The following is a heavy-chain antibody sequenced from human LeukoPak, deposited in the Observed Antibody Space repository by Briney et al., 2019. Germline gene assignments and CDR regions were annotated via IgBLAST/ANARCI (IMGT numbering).Heavy chain of an antibody. CDR1: GFTFDDYA. CDR3: AKDGPLYEVGATNYRREGNYYYYYMDV. V-gene: IGHV3-43D*03. J-gene: IGHJ6*03. D-gene: IGHD1-26*01. CDR2: ISWDGGST. Sequence: AGGSLRLSCAASGFTFDDYAMHWVRQAPGKGLEWVSLISWDGGSTYYADSVKGRFTISRDNSKNSLYLQMNSLRAEDTALYYCAKDGPLYEVGATNYRREGNYYYYYMDVWGKGTTVTVSS.